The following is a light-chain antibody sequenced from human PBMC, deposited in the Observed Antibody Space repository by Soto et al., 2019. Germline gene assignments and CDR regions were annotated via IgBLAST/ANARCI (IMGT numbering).Light chain of an antibody. CDR1: QSVSSSY. J-gene: IGKJ2*01. V-gene: IGKV3-20*01. CDR2: GAS. CDR3: QQYGSSPYT. Sequence: EIVLTQSPGTLSLSPGERATLSCRASQSVSSSYLAWYQQKPGQAPRLLIYGASSRATGIPDRFSGSRSGMDFTLTISRLESEDFAVYYCQQYGSSPYTFGQGTKLEIK.